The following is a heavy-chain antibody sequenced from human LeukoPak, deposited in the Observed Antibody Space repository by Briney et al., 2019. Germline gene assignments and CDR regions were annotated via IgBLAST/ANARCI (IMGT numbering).Heavy chain of an antibody. Sequence: TGGSLRLSCAASGFTFSSYSMNWVRQAPGKGPEWVSSISSSSSYIYYADSVKGRFTISRDNAKNSLYLQMNSLRAEDTAVYYCARDSWFKWLEDYWGQGTLVTVSS. CDR3: ARDSWFKWLEDY. V-gene: IGHV3-21*01. CDR1: GFTFSSYS. D-gene: IGHD6-19*01. J-gene: IGHJ4*02. CDR2: ISSSSSYI.